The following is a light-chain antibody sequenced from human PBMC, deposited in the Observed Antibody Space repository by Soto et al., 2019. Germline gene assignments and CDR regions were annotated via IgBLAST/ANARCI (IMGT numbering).Light chain of an antibody. V-gene: IGKV3-15*01. CDR2: GAS. CDR1: QSVDSN. CDR3: QQYNNWPPDRT. Sequence: EIVMTQSPATLSVSPGERATLSCRASQSVDSNLACYQQKPGQPPRLLIYGASTRATSTPARFRGSGSGTEFTLTIISLQSEDFAVYVCQQYNNWPPDRTFGQGTKVEIK. J-gene: IGKJ1*01.